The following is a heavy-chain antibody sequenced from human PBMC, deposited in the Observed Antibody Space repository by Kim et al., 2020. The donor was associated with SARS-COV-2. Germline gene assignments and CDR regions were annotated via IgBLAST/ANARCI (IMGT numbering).Heavy chain of an antibody. J-gene: IGHJ4*02. CDR3: ASRGYYIDF. V-gene: IGHV3-48*02. D-gene: IGHD6-13*01. Sequence: SSIYYAESVEGRFTSSTDNAKNAVSLQMNSLRDEDTAMYYCASRGYYIDFWGQVTLVTVSS. CDR2: SSI.